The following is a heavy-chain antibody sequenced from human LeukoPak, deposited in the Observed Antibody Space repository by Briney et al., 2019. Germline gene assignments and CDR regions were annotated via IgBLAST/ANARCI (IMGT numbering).Heavy chain of an antibody. V-gene: IGHV4-39*01. D-gene: IGHD2-15*01. Sequence: PSETLSLTCSVSGGSISNSSYFWGWIRQPPGKGLEWVGSIYYTGLAYYNPSLESRLTMSADKSKNKFSLKLSSMTAADRAVYYCARHRGYCSGSSCHPFDYWGQGTLVTVSS. CDR3: ARHRGYCSGSSCHPFDY. CDR1: GGSISNSSYF. J-gene: IGHJ4*02. CDR2: IYYTGLA.